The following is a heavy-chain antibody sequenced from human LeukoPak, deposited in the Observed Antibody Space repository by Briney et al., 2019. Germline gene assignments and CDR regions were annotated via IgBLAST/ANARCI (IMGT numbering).Heavy chain of an antibody. CDR2: ISSSSSYI. CDR3: AKAYGVYDAFDI. V-gene: IGHV3-21*01. CDR1: GFTFSSYS. D-gene: IGHD4-17*01. J-gene: IGHJ3*02. Sequence: GGSLRLSCAASGFTFSSYSMNWVRQAPGKGLEWVSSISSSSSYIYYADSVKGRFTISRDNAKNSLYLQMNSLRAEDTAVYYCAKAYGVYDAFDIWGQGTMVTVSS.